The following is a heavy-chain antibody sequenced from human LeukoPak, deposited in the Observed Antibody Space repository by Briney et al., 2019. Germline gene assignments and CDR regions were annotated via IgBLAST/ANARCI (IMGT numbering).Heavy chain of an antibody. CDR2: ISAYNGNT. CDR3: AKDIVVVPAAIGFNYGMDV. J-gene: IGHJ6*02. D-gene: IGHD2-2*01. CDR1: GYTFTSYG. Sequence: ASVKVSCRASGYTFTSYGISWVRQAPGQGLEWMGWISAYNGNTNYAQKLQGRVTMTTDTSTSTAYMELRSLRSDDTAVYYCAKDIVVVPAAIGFNYGMDVWGQGTTVTVSS. V-gene: IGHV1-18*01.